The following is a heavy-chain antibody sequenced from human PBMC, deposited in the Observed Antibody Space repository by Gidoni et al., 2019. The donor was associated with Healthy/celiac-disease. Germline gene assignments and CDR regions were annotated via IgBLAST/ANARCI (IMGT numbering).Heavy chain of an antibody. V-gene: IGHV3-23*01. J-gene: IGHJ6*03. D-gene: IGHD3-3*01. CDR3: ASRDYDFWSGSPWGYYYYMDV. CDR2: ISGSGGST. CDR1: GFTFSSYA. Sequence: EVQLLESGGGLVQPGGSLRLSCAASGFTFSSYAMSWVRQAPGKGLEWVSAISGSGGSTYYADSVKGRFTISRDNSKNTLYLQMNSLRAEDTAVYYCASRDYDFWSGSPWGYYYYMDVWGKGTTVTVSS.